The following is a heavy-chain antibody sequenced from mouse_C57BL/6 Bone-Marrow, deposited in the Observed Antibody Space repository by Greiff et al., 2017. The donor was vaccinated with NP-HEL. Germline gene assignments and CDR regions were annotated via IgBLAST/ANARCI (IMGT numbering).Heavy chain of an antibody. J-gene: IGHJ1*03. CDR1: GYAFTNYL. V-gene: IGHV1-54*01. CDR2: IYPGSGNT. Sequence: VQLQQSGAELVRPGTSVKVSCKASGYAFTNYLIEWVKQRPGQGLEWIGWIYPGSGNTKYNEKFKGKATLTADTSSSTAYMQLSSLTSEDSAVYYCARSRDYDVNWYFDVWGTGTTVTVSS. CDR3: ARSRDYDVNWYFDV. D-gene: IGHD2-4*01.